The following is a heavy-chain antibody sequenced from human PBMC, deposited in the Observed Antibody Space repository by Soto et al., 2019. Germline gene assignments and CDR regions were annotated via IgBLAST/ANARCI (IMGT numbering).Heavy chain of an antibody. CDR3: AQVPRYTMTPPDDY. V-gene: IGHV3-30*18. Sequence: GGSLRLSCVASGFTFGSYGMHWVRQAPGKGLEWVAVISYDGTNKYYTDSVKGRFTISRDNSKKTLWLQMNSLRAEDTAVYYCAQVPRYTMTPPDDYWGQGTLVTVSS. J-gene: IGHJ4*02. CDR1: GFTFGSYG. D-gene: IGHD4-17*01. CDR2: ISYDGTNK.